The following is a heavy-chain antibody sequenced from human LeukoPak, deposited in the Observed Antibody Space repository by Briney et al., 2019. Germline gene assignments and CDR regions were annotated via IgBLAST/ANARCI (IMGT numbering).Heavy chain of an antibody. CDR1: GYSISSGYY. CDR3: ARVSPTVTTDAFDI. J-gene: IGHJ3*02. D-gene: IGHD4-17*01. CDR2: IYHSGST. V-gene: IGHV4-38-2*02. Sequence: PSETLSLTCTVSGYSISSGYYWGWIRQPPGKGLEWIGSIYHSGSTYYNPSLKSRVAISVDTSKNQFSLKLSSVTAADTAVYYCARVSPTVTTDAFDIWGQGTMVTVSS.